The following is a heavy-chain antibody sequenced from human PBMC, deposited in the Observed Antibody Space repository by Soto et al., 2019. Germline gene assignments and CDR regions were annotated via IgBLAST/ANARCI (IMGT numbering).Heavy chain of an antibody. CDR2: IYHSGTT. J-gene: IGHJ5*02. CDR3: ARVPAP. CDR1: GGSISSGGYS. Sequence: QLQLQESGSGLVKPSQTLSLTCAVSGGSISSGGYSWSWIRQPPGKGLEWLRYIYHSGTTYYNPSLRRPVAISVARSTPRLSLKLRSVTAADTSVYYCARVPAPWGQGTLVTVAS. V-gene: IGHV4-30-2*01.